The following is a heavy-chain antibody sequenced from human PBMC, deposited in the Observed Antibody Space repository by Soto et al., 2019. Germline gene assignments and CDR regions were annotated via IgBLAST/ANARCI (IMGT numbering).Heavy chain of an antibody. Sequence: SETLFLTCTVSGGSINNDYWSWIRQPPGKGLEWIAYISYSGSATYNPSLKSRVTISVDTSKNQFSLNLSSVTAADTAVYSCARFPSPAWFDPWGQGTLVTVS. CDR2: ISYSGSA. V-gene: IGHV4-59*08. CDR1: GGSINNDY. J-gene: IGHJ5*02. D-gene: IGHD3-10*01. CDR3: ARFPSPAWFDP.